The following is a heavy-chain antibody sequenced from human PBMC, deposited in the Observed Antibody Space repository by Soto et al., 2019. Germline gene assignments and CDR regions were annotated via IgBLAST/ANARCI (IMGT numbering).Heavy chain of an antibody. CDR3: ARGVVVVPAAPVAPNYYYYGMDV. D-gene: IGHD2-2*01. J-gene: IGHJ6*02. CDR1: GGTFSSYA. Sequence: ASVKVSCKASGGTFSSYAISWVRQAPGQGLEWMGGIIPIFGTANYAQKFQGRVTITADESTSTAYMELSSLRSEDTAVYYCARGVVVVPAAPVAPNYYYYGMDVWGQGTTVTVSS. CDR2: IIPIFGTA. V-gene: IGHV1-69*13.